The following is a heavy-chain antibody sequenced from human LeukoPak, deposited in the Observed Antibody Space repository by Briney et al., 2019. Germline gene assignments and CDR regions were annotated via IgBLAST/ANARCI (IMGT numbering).Heavy chain of an antibody. CDR3: ARTPPDYGIDY. V-gene: IGHV1-8*01. CDR2: MSPNSGNT. D-gene: IGHD4-17*01. J-gene: IGHJ4*02. Sequence: SVKVSCKASGYTLISYDINWVRQATGQGLEWMGWMSPNSGNTGYAQKFQGRITMTKSTSISTAYMELSDLESEDTAVYYCARTPPDYGIDYWGQGTLVTVSS. CDR1: GYTLISYD.